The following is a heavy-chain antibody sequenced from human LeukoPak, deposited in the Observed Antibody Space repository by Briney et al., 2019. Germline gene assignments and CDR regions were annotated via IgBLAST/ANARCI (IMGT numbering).Heavy chain of an antibody. D-gene: IGHD3-10*01. J-gene: IGHJ4*02. CDR2: ISGSGGST. CDR3: AKDRSGSYDY. Sequence: PGGSLRLSCAASGFTVSRSYMNWVRQAPGKGLEWVSAISGSGGSTYYADSVKGRFTISRDNSKNTLYLQMNSLRAEDTAVYYCAKDRSGSYDYWGQGTLVTVSS. V-gene: IGHV3-23*01. CDR1: GFTVSRSY.